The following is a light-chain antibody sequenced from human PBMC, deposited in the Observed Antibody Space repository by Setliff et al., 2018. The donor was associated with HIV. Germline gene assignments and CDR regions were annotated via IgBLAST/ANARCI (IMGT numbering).Light chain of an antibody. CDR1: SSSIGSNP. CDR3: SSYAITNTLP. Sequence: QSVLTQPPSASGTPGQRVTISCSGSSSSIGSNPVNWYQQLPGTAPKLVIYSNNQRPSGVPDRFSGSKSGTSASLAISGLQAEDETDYYCSSYAITNTLPFGTGTKVTVL. CDR2: SNN. V-gene: IGLV1-44*01. J-gene: IGLJ1*01.